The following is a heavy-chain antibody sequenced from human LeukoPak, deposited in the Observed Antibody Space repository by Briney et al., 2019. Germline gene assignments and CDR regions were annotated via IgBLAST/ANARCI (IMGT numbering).Heavy chain of an antibody. CDR3: ARAPDGYNAFDY. Sequence: GGSLSLSCAAPGFTFSSYSMTWVRQAPGKGLEWVSSISSSSSYIYYADSVKGRFTISRDNAKNSLYLQMNSLRAEDTAVYYCARAPDGYNAFDYWGQGILVTVSS. D-gene: IGHD5-24*01. V-gene: IGHV3-21*01. CDR2: ISSSSSYI. J-gene: IGHJ4*02. CDR1: GFTFSSYS.